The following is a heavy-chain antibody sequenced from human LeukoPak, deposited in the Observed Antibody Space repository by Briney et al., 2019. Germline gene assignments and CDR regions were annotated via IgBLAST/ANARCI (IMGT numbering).Heavy chain of an antibody. D-gene: IGHD6-13*01. CDR1: GGSISSSSYY. CDR2: ISYDGSNK. Sequence: LSLTCTVSGGSISSSSYYWGWVRQAPGKGLEWVAVISYDGSNKYYADSVKGRFTISRDNSKSTLYLQMNSLRAEDTAVYYCAKSSAYSSSGSWFDPWGQGTLVTVSS. V-gene: IGHV3-30*18. J-gene: IGHJ5*02. CDR3: AKSSAYSSSGSWFDP.